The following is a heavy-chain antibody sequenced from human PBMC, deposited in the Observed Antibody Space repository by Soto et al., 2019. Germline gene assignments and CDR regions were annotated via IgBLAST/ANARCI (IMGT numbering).Heavy chain of an antibody. CDR3: AREGYSSTAFDY. V-gene: IGHV4-4*02. Sequence: QVQLQESGPGLVKPSGTLSLTCAVSGGSISSSNWWSWVRQPPGKGLEWIGEIYHSGSTNYNPSLKCRVTISVDKPKNQFSLKVSSVTAADTAVYYCAREGYSSTAFDYWGQGTLVTVSS. J-gene: IGHJ4*02. CDR1: GGSISSSNW. D-gene: IGHD6-13*01. CDR2: IYHSGST.